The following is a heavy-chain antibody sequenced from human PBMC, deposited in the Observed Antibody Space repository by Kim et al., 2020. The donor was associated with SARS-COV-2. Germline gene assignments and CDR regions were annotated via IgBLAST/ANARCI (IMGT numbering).Heavy chain of an antibody. Sequence: SETLSLTCTVSGGSISSYYWSWIRQPPGKGLEWIGYIYYSGSTNYNPSLKSRVTISVDTSKNQFSLKLSSVTAADTAVYYCARDSSGYPTRVFDYWGQGTLVTVSS. V-gene: IGHV4-59*01. D-gene: IGHD3-22*01. CDR2: IYYSGST. J-gene: IGHJ4*02. CDR1: GGSISSYY. CDR3: ARDSSGYPTRVFDY.